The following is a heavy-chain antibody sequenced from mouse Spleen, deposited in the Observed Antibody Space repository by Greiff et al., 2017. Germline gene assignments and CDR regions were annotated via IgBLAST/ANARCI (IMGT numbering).Heavy chain of an antibody. J-gene: IGHJ2*01. CDR3: ARCTDGYYDY. V-gene: IGHV1-81*01. D-gene: IGHD2-3*01. Sequence: QVQLQQPGAELVKPGASVKLSCKASGYTFTSYWMHWVKQRTGQGLEWIGEIYPRSGNTYYNEKFKGKATLTADKSSSTAYMELRSLTSEDSAVYFCARCTDGYYDYWGQGTTLTVSS. CDR2: IYPRSGNT. CDR1: GYTFTSYW.